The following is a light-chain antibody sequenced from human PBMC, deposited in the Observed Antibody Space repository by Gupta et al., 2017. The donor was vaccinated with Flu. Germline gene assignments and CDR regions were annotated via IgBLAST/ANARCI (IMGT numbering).Light chain of an antibody. Sequence: TGDRVTITCRASQRINTYLAWYQQQPGKAPNLLIYAASTSQSGVPSRFSGSGSGTDFTLTISRLQSEDVATYYCQQYYDYPHTFGQGTKLAI. V-gene: IGKV1-8*01. J-gene: IGKJ2*01. CDR3: QQYYDYPHT. CDR1: QRINTY. CDR2: AAS.